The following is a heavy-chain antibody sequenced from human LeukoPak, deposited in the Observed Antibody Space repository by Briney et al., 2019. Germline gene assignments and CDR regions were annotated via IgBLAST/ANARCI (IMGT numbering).Heavy chain of an antibody. Sequence: GGSLRLSCAASGFTFSSYEMNWVRQAPGKGLEWVSYNSSSGSTIYYADSVKGRFTISRDNAKNSLYLQMNSLRAEDTAVYYCARDNDFDYWGQGTPITVSS. V-gene: IGHV3-48*03. J-gene: IGHJ4*02. CDR1: GFTFSSYE. CDR2: NSSSGSTI. CDR3: ARDNDFDY.